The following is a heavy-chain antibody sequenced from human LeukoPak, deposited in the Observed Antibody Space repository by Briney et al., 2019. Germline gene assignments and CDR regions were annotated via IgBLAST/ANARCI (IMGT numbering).Heavy chain of an antibody. V-gene: IGHV1-2*02. D-gene: IGHD3-16*01. CDR1: GYTFTGYY. J-gene: IGHJ4*02. CDR2: IDPNSGGT. Sequence: ASVKVSCKTSGYTFTGYYMHWVRPAPGQGLEWMGWIDPNSGGTNYAQKFQGRVTMTRDTSISTVYMELSRLRSDDTAVVYCAREEGAVWGQGTLVTVSS. CDR3: AREEGAV.